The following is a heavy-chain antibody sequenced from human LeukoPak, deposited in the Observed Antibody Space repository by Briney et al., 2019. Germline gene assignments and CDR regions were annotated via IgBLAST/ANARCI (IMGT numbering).Heavy chain of an antibody. Sequence: PSETLSLTCTVSGGSITGYYWSWIRQPPGKGLEWIGHTFYSRNAKYNPSLESRVTISVDRSKNQISLNLNSVTAADTAVYYCAKGGPEASAGLSWFDPWGQGTLVTVSS. V-gene: IGHV4-59*01. CDR1: GGSITGYY. J-gene: IGHJ5*02. D-gene: IGHD1-14*01. CDR3: AKGGPEASAGLSWFDP. CDR2: TFYSRNA.